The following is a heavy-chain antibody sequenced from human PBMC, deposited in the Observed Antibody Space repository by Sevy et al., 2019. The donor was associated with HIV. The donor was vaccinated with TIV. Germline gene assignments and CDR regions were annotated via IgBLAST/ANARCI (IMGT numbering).Heavy chain of an antibody. D-gene: IGHD3-22*01. J-gene: IGHJ4*02. CDR1: GLSFSNAW. CDR2: IRSETGGGTT. CDR3: AIDHRRDGMIVVPFEK. Sequence: GGSLRLSCAASGLSFSNAWMAWVRQAPGKGLEWVGRIRSETGGGTTDFAAFAKGKFTISRDDPKNTLYLQMNSQKTEDTAVYYCAIDHRRDGMIVVPFEKWGLGTLVTVSS. V-gene: IGHV3-15*01.